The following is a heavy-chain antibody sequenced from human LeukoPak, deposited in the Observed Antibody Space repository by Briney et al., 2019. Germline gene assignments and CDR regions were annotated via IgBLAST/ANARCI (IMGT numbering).Heavy chain of an antibody. J-gene: IGHJ4*02. D-gene: IGHD1-26*01. CDR2: ISSSSSYI. V-gene: IGHV3-21*01. CDR3: ARDLTSGSYSGY. Sequence: GGSLRLSCAASGFTFSSYSMNWVRQAPGKGLEWVSSISSSSSYIYYADSVKGRFTISRDNAKNSLYLQMNSLRAEGTAVYYCARDLTSGSYSGYWGQGTLVAVSS. CDR1: GFTFSSYS.